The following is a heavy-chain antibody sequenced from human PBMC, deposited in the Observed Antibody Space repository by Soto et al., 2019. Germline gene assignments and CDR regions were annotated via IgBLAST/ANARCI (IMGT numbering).Heavy chain of an antibody. J-gene: IGHJ5*02. CDR2: MNPNSGKT. CDR1: GYTFTSYD. D-gene: IGHD3-22*01. Sequence: QVQLVQSGAEVKKPGDSVKVSCKASGYTFTSYDINWVRQATGQGLEWMGWMNPNSGKTGYPQKFQGRVTMTRNTSISTAYMERSSLRSEDTAVYYCARMYYYDRSCGNWFDPWGQGTLVTVAS. CDR3: ARMYYYDRSCGNWFDP. V-gene: IGHV1-8*01.